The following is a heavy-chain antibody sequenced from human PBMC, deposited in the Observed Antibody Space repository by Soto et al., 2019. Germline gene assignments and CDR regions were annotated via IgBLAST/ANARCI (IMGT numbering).Heavy chain of an antibody. J-gene: IGHJ4*02. CDR3: SRGILV. D-gene: IGHD5-18*01. V-gene: IGHV4-31*03. CDR2: ISYGGST. CDR1: GGSINSGGYC. Sequence: VQLQESSPGLVKPSQTLSLTCTVSGGSINSGGYCWSWIRQHPGKGLDWIGCISYGGSTSYNPSLKSRVTISVDTSKNQFSLKLTSVTAAVTAVYYCSRGILVWGQGALITVSS.